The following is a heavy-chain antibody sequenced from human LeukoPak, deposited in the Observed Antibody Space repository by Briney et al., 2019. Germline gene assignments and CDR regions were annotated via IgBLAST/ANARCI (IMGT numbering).Heavy chain of an antibody. J-gene: IGHJ4*02. CDR3: AKGGGTVVDY. V-gene: IGHV3-74*01. D-gene: IGHD2-15*01. CDR2: INSDGSST. CDR1: GFTLSNYW. Sequence: GGSLRLSCAASGFTLSNYWMHWVRQAPGKGLVWVSRINSDGSSTSYADSVKGRFTISRDNAKNTLYLQMNGLRAEDTAVYYCAKGGGTVVDYWGQGTLVTVSS.